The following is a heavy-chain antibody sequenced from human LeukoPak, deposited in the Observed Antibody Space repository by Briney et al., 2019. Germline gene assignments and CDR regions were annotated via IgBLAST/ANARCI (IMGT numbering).Heavy chain of an antibody. V-gene: IGHV3-11*05. J-gene: IGHJ5*02. CDR1: GFTVSSNY. Sequence: GGSLRLSCAASGFTVSSNYITWIRQAPAKGLEWVLHISNSGTYTKYAGSVKGRFTVSRDNSKNSVYLQMNSLRDEDTAVYYCARVEGSGAANWFDPWGQGTLVTVSS. CDR3: ARVEGSGAANWFDP. D-gene: IGHD3-10*01. CDR2: ISNSGTYT.